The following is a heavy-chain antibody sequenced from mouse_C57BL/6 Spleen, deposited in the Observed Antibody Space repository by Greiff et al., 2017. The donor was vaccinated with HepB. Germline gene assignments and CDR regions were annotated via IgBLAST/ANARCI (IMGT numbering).Heavy chain of an antibody. CDR1: GFTFSSYG. CDR2: ISSGGSYT. V-gene: IGHV5-6*01. D-gene: IGHD2-4*01. J-gene: IGHJ2*01. CDR3: ARHGRIDYDYVN. Sequence: EVQRVESGGDLVKPGGSLKLSCAASGFTFSSYGMSWVRQTPDKRLEWVATISSGGSYTYYPDSVKGRFTISRDNAKNTLYLQMSSLKSEDTAMYYCARHGRIDYDYVNWGQGTTLTVSS.